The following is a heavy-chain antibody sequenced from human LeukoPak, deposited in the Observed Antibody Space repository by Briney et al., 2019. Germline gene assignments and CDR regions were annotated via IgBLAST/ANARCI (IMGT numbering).Heavy chain of an antibody. CDR2: IKQDGSEK. CDR1: GFTFSSYW. CDR3: ARDPGGYGDYASAFDI. V-gene: IGHV3-7*01. J-gene: IGHJ3*02. D-gene: IGHD4-17*01. Sequence: GGSLRLSCAASGFTFSSYWMSWVRQAPGKGLEWVANIKQDGSEKYYVDSVKGRFTISRDNVKNSLYLQMNSLRAEDTAVYYCARDPGGYGDYASAFDIWGQGTMVTVSS.